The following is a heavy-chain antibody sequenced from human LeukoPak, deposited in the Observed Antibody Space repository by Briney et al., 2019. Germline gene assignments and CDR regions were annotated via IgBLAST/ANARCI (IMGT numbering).Heavy chain of an antibody. V-gene: IGHV4-30-2*01. Sequence: SENLSLTCAVSGGSISSGGYSWSWIRQPPGKGLEWIGYIYHSGSTYYNPSLKSRVTISVDRSKNQFSLKLSSVTAADTAVYYCARGVRGRYFDYWGQGTLVTVSS. J-gene: IGHJ4*02. CDR1: GGSISSGGYS. D-gene: IGHD3-10*01. CDR2: IYHSGST. CDR3: ARGVRGRYFDY.